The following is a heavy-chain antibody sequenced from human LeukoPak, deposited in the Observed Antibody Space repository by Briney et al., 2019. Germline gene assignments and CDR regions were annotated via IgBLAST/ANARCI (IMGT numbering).Heavy chain of an antibody. CDR2: INYDSSDI. D-gene: IGHD3-10*01. J-gene: IGHJ5*02. Sequence: GGSLRLSCAASGFTFSSYWMSWVRQAPGKGLEWVSSINYDSSDIYYADSLKGRFTISRDNAKNSLFLQMNSLRAEDTAVYYCARDYRSMVRGVTIFDPWGQGTLVTVSS. CDR1: GFTFSSYW. V-gene: IGHV3-21*01. CDR3: ARDYRSMVRGVTIFDP.